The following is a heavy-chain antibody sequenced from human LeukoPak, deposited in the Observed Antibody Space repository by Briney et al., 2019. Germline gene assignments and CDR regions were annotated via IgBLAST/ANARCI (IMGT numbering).Heavy chain of an antibody. J-gene: IGHJ4*02. CDR1: GFTFSSNY. Sequence: GGSLRLSCAASGFTFSSNYMSWVRQAPGKGLEWVSVIYSGGSTYYADSVKGRFTISRDNSKNTLYLQMNSLRAEDTAVYYCARVPTPGTQFDYWGQGTLVTVSS. D-gene: IGHD4/OR15-4a*01. V-gene: IGHV3-53*01. CDR2: IYSGGST. CDR3: ARVPTPGTQFDY.